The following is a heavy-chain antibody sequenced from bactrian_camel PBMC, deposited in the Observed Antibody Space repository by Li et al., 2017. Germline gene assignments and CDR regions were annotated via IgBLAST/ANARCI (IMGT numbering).Heavy chain of an antibody. Sequence: HVQLVESGGGSVQVGGSLRLSCVASGDTIGRYCMGWFRQIPDKEREGVAGIESDGSTSYADSVKGRFAISQGHAVNTVHLQMNSLKPEDTAMYYCAAKNHGYCWARTGKAYDYWGQGTQVTVS. J-gene: IGHJ4*01. CDR2: IESDGST. CDR1: GDTIGRYC. V-gene: IGHV3S9*01. CDR3: AAKNHGYCWARTGKAYDY. D-gene: IGHD2*01.